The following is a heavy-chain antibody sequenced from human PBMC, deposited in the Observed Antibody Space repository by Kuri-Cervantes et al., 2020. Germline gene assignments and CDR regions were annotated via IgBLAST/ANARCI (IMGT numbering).Heavy chain of an antibody. Sequence: GESLKISCAASGFTFSGYSVNWVRQAPGKGLEWVSCISSTSSYIYYADSVKGRFTVSRDNAKNSVYLQMNNLKPEDTAFYYCAKEKFTSGWVGTIYYFDYWGQGVLVTVSS. CDR1: GFTFSGYS. D-gene: IGHD6-19*01. CDR2: ISSTSSYI. CDR3: AKEKFTSGWVGTIYYFDY. V-gene: IGHV3-21*04. J-gene: IGHJ4*02.